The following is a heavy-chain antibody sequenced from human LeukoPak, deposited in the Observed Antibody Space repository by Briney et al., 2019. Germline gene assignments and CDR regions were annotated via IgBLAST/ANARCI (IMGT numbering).Heavy chain of an antibody. V-gene: IGHV4-39*01. CDR3: AREIQLWFGWFDP. D-gene: IGHD5-18*01. Sequence: PSETLSLTCTVSGGSVSNSSYYWGWIRQPPGKGLEWIGSIYYSGTTYYNPSLKSRVTISVDTSKNQFSLKLSSVTAADTAVYYCAREIQLWFGWFDPWGQGTLVTVSS. CDR1: GGSVSNSSYY. CDR2: IYYSGTT. J-gene: IGHJ5*02.